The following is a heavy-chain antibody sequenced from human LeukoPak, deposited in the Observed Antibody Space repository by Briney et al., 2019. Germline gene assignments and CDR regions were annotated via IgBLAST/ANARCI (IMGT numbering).Heavy chain of an antibody. D-gene: IGHD2-2*01. CDR3: ASLVPAVGSFDY. J-gene: IGHJ4*02. CDR2: IYSGGST. CDR1: GFTVSSNY. Sequence: PGGSLRLSCAASGFTVSSNYMSWVRQAPGKGLEWVSVIYSGGSTYYADSVRGRFTISRDNSKNTLYLQVNTLRAEDTAVYYCASLVPAVGSFDYWGQGTLVTVSS. V-gene: IGHV3-66*01.